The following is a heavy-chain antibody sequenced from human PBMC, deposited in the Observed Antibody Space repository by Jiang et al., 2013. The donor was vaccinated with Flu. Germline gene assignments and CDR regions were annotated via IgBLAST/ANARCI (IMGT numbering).Heavy chain of an antibody. J-gene: IGHJ5*02. V-gene: IGHV4-34*01. CDR1: GGSFSGYY. Sequence: LLKPSETLSLTCAVYGGSFSGYYWSWIRQPPGKGLEWIGEINHSGSTNYNPSLKSRVTISVDTSKNQFSLKLSSVTAADTAVYYCARLSSSWFPRSRNWFDPWGQGTLVTVSS. D-gene: IGHD6-13*01. CDR3: ARLSSSWFPRSRNWFDP. CDR2: INHSGST.